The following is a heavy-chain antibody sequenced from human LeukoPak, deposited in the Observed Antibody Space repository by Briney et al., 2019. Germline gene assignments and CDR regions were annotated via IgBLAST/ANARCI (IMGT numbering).Heavy chain of an antibody. Sequence: GGSLRLSCAASGFTFSSYGMHWVRQAPGKGLEWVAFIRYDGSNKYYADSVKGRFTISRDNSKNTLYLQMNSLRAEDTAVYYCANSMITFGGVIDDAFDIWGQGTMVTVSS. CDR1: GFTFSSYG. J-gene: IGHJ3*02. D-gene: IGHD3-16*02. CDR2: IRYDGSNK. V-gene: IGHV3-30*02. CDR3: ANSMITFGGVIDDAFDI.